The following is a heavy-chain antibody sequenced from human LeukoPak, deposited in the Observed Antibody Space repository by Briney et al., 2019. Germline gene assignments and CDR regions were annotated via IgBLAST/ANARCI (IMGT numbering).Heavy chain of an antibody. V-gene: IGHV3-30*18. Sequence: GGSLRLSCAASGFTFNNYGMHWVRQAPGKGLGGLAVISYDGRNKHYPDSVKGRFTISRDISTDTLWLQMDSLRTEDTAVYYCAKGPLRGTAAAIDYWGQGTLVTVSS. J-gene: IGHJ4*02. CDR3: AKGPLRGTAAAIDY. D-gene: IGHD2-2*01. CDR1: GFTFNNYG. CDR2: ISYDGRNK.